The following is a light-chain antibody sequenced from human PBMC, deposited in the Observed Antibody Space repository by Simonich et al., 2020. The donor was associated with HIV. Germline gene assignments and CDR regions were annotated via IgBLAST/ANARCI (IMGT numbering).Light chain of an antibody. Sequence: DVVMTQSPLSLPVTLGQPASISCRSSQSLVHSDGNTYLNWFQQRPGQSPRRLIYKVSNRDSGVPDRFSGSGSGTDFTLKISRVEAEDIGLYYCMQSVQLPITFGQGTRLEIK. CDR2: KVS. V-gene: IGKV2-30*02. CDR3: MQSVQLPIT. J-gene: IGKJ5*01. CDR1: QSLVHSDGNTY.